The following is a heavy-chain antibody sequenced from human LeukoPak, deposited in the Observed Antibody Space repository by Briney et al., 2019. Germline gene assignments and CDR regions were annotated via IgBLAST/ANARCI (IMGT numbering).Heavy chain of an antibody. CDR3: ARDRFEDYGDTELGY. Sequence: GGSLRLSCTASGFKFDDYGMTWVRQAPGKGLEWVSDINWNGDSRGYAHSVRGRFTISRDNAKNSLYLQMNSLRAEDTAVYYCARDRFEDYGDTELGYWGQGTLVTVSS. D-gene: IGHD4-17*01. V-gene: IGHV3-20*04. J-gene: IGHJ4*02. CDR1: GFKFDDYG. CDR2: INWNGDSR.